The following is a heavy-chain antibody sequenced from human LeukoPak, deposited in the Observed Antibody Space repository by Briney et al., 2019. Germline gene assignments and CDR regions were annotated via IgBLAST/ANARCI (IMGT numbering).Heavy chain of an antibody. J-gene: IGHJ3*02. CDR1: GGTFSSYA. CDR3: TSSDTRGDPRAFDI. CDR2: TIPIFGTA. D-gene: IGHD3-16*01. V-gene: IGHV1-69*13. Sequence: SVKVSCKASGGTFSSYAISWVRQAPGQGLEWMGGTIPIFGTANYAQKFQGRVTITADESTSTAYMELSSLRSEDTAVYYCTSSDTRGDPRAFDIWGQGTMVTVSS.